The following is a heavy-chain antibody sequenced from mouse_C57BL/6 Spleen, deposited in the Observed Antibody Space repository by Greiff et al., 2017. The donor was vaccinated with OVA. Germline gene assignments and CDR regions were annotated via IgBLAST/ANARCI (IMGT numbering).Heavy chain of an antibody. D-gene: IGHD4-1*01. CDR3: ARAVTGTGFAY. J-gene: IGHJ3*01. Sequence: QVQLQQSGAELVRPGSSVKLSCKASGYTFTSYWMHWVKQRPIQGLEWIGNIDPSDSETHYNQKFKDKATLTVDKSSSTAYMQLSSLTSEDSAVYYCARAVTGTGFAYWGQGTLVTVSA. V-gene: IGHV1-52*01. CDR2: IDPSDSET. CDR1: GYTFTSYW.